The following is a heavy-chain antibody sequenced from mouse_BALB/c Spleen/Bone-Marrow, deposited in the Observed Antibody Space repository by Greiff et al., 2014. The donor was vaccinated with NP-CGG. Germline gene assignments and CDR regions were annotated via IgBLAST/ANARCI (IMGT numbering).Heavy chain of an antibody. V-gene: IGHV2-9*02. CDR1: GFSLTSYG. Sequence: VQGVESGPGLVAPSQSLSITCTVSGFSLTSYGVHWVRQPPGKGLEWLGVIWAGGSTNYNSALMSRLSISKDNSKSQVFLKMNRLQTDDTAMYYCARVTGTDWYFDVWGAGTTVTVSS. J-gene: IGHJ1*01. CDR2: IWAGGST. D-gene: IGHD4-1*01. CDR3: ARVTGTDWYFDV.